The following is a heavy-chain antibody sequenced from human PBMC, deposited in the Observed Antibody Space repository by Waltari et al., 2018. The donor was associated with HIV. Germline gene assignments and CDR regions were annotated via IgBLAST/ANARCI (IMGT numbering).Heavy chain of an antibody. J-gene: IGHJ4*02. CDR2: IYPGDSDT. CDR3: ARRYCSGGSCFDY. Sequence: LQLVQSAAEVTKPGNSLKTCCKGSGYSFTSYWIGWVRQMPGKGLEWMGIIYPGDSDTRYSPSFQGQVTISADKSISTAYLQWSSLKASDTAMYYCARRYCSGGSCFDYWGQGTLVTVSS. V-gene: IGHV5-51*01. D-gene: IGHD2-15*01. CDR1: GYSFTSYW.